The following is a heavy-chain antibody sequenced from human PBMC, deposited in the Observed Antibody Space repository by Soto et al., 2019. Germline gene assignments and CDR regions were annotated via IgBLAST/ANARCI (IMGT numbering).Heavy chain of an antibody. CDR1: GGSISSSSYY. V-gene: IGHV4-39*01. CDR3: ARVLLGGYFDWLLSGWFDP. D-gene: IGHD3-9*01. CDR2: IYYSGST. J-gene: IGHJ5*02. Sequence: QLQLQESGPGLVKPSETLSLTCTVSGGSISSSSYYWGWIRQPPGKGLEWIGSIYYSGSTYYNPSLKSRVTISVDTSKNQFSLKLSSVTAADTAVYYCARVLLGGYFDWLLSGWFDPWGQGTLVTVSS.